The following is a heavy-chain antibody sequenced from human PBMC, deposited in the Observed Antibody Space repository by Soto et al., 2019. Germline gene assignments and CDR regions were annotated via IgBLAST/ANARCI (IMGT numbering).Heavy chain of an antibody. CDR2: ISYDGSNK. Sequence: QVQLVESGGGVVQPGRSLRLSCAASGFTFSGYTMHWVRQAPGKGLEWVALISYDGSNKYYADSVKGRFTISRDNSKNTLYLQMNSLRAEDTAVYYCAREGRYYGGNSGSDAFDIWGQGTMVTVSS. CDR3: AREGRYYGGNSGSDAFDI. V-gene: IGHV3-30-3*01. J-gene: IGHJ3*02. D-gene: IGHD4-17*01. CDR1: GFTFSGYT.